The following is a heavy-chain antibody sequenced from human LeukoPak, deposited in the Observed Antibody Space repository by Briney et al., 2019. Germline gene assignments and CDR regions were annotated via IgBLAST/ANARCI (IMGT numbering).Heavy chain of an antibody. D-gene: IGHD2-2*01. V-gene: IGHV1-2*02. J-gene: IGHJ4*02. Sequence: ASVKVSCKASGYTFTGYYMHWVRQAPGQGLEWMGWINSNSGGTNYAQKFQGRVTMTRDTSISTAYMELSRLRSDDTAVYYCARDPGGGIVVVPAALGFDYWGQGTLVTVS. CDR2: INSNSGGT. CDR1: GYTFTGYY. CDR3: ARDPGGGIVVVPAALGFDY.